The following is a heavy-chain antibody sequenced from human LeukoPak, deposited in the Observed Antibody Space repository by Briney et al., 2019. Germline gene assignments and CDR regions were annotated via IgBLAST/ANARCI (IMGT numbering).Heavy chain of an antibody. CDR2: FDPEDGET. D-gene: IGHD1-26*01. V-gene: IGHV1-24*01. CDR1: GYTLTELS. Sequence: ASVKVSCKVSGYTLTELSMHWVRQAPGKGLEWIGGFDPEDGETIYAQKFQGRVTMTEDTSTDTAYMELSSLRSEDTAVYYCATGLGVGGSYLPVVRLRYPEFDYWGQGTLVTVSS. J-gene: IGHJ4*02. CDR3: ATGLGVGGSYLPVVRLRYPEFDY.